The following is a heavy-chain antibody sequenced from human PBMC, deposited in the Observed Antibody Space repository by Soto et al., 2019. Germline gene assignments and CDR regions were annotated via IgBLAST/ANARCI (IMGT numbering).Heavy chain of an antibody. CDR1: GFTFSSYG. Sequence: PGGSLRLSCAASGFTFSSYGMHWVRQAPGKGLEWVAVIWYDGSNKYYADSVKGRFTISRDNSKNTLYLQMNSLRAEDTAVYYCAKLGTVVVPAAMFSVGFDPWGQGTLVTVSS. CDR3: AKLGTVVVPAAMFSVGFDP. CDR2: IWYDGSNK. V-gene: IGHV3-33*06. D-gene: IGHD2-2*01. J-gene: IGHJ5*02.